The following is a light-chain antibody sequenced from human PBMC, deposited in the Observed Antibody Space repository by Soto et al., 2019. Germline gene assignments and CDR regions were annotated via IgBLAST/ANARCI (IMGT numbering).Light chain of an antibody. Sequence: EIVLTQSPATLSLSPVERATLSCRASQSVSSYLAWYQQKPGQAPRLLIYDASNRATGIPARFSGSGSGTDFTLTISSLEPEDFAVYYCQQRSNWPWTFGQGTKVDNK. CDR3: QQRSNWPWT. CDR1: QSVSSY. J-gene: IGKJ1*01. V-gene: IGKV3-11*01. CDR2: DAS.